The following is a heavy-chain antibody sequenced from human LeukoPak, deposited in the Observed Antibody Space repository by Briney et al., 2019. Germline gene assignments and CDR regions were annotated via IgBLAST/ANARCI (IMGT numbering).Heavy chain of an antibody. J-gene: IGHJ4*02. CDR2: IKEDGSEK. V-gene: IGHV3-7*01. D-gene: IGHD3-10*01. CDR3: ARKLWFGEPGDY. CDR1: GFPFSGYW. Sequence: VQPGGSLRLSCAASGFPFSGYWMSWVRQAPGKGLEWVASIKEDGSEKYYVDSERGRLTISRDNAKNSLFLQMSSLRAEDTAVYYCARKLWFGEPGDYWGQGTLVTVSS.